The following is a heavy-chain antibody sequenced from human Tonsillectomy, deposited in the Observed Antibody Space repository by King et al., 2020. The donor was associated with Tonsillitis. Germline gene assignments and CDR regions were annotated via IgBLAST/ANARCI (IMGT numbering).Heavy chain of an antibody. Sequence: QLQESGPGLVKPSETLSFICTVSGGSISGFYWSWIRQPAGKGLEWIARIYRAGNTDYNPSLESRLAISVDTSKNEISLQLTSVTAADTGVYYCARDRGGYGWENFYDYWGQGTLVTVSS. CDR1: GGSISGFY. CDR3: ARDRGGYGWENFYDY. V-gene: IGHV4-4*07. J-gene: IGHJ4*02. CDR2: IYRAGNT. D-gene: IGHD3-10*01.